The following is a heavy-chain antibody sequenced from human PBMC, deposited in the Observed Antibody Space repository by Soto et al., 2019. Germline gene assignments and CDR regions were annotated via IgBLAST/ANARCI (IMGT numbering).Heavy chain of an antibody. D-gene: IGHD3-3*01. Sequence: QVQLVESGGGVVQPGRSLRLSCAASGFTFSSYAMHWVRQAPGKGLEWVAVISYDGSNKYYADSVKGRFTISRDNSKNPLYLQMNSLRAEDTAVYYCARDRNFWSPTYYYYYGMDVWGQGTTVTVSS. J-gene: IGHJ6*02. CDR3: ARDRNFWSPTYYYYYGMDV. CDR1: GFTFSSYA. CDR2: ISYDGSNK. V-gene: IGHV3-30-3*01.